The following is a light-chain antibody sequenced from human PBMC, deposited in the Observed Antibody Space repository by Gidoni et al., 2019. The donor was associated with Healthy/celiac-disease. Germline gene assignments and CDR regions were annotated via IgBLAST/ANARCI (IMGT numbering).Light chain of an antibody. CDR1: QGISSY. CDR3: QQLNSYPPRYT. J-gene: IGKJ2*01. CDR2: AAS. V-gene: IGKV1-9*01. Sequence: DIQLIQSPSFLSASVGGRVTITCRASQGISSYLAWYQQKPGKAPKLLIYAASTLQSGVPSRFSGSGSGTEFTLTISSLQPEDFATYYCQQLNSYPPRYTFGQGTKLEIK.